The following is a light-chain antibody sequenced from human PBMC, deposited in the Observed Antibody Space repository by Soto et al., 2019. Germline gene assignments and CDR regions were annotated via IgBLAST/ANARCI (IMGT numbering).Light chain of an antibody. CDR2: GAF. CDR1: QSVYSSY. CDR3: QQYGNSLT. V-gene: IGKV3-20*01. Sequence: EIVLTQSPGTLSLSPGERATLSCRASQSVYSSYLAWYQQKPGQAPRLLIYGAFTRAIGIPDRFSGSGSGTDFTLTISRLEPEDFAVYYCQQYGNSLTFGGGTKVEIK. J-gene: IGKJ4*01.